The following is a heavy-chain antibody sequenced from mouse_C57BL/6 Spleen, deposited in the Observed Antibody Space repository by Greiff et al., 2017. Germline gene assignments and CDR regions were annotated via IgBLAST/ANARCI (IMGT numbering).Heavy chain of an antibody. D-gene: IGHD1-1*01. CDR3: TRGTTVVAPFDY. V-gene: IGHV1-15*01. Sequence: VQLQQSGAELVRPGASVTLSCKASGYTFTDYEMHWVKQTPVHGLEWIGAIDPETGGTAYNQKFKGKAILTADKSSSPAYMELRSLTSEDSAVYYCTRGTTVVAPFDYWGQGTTLTVSS. CDR1: GYTFTDYE. J-gene: IGHJ2*01. CDR2: IDPETGGT.